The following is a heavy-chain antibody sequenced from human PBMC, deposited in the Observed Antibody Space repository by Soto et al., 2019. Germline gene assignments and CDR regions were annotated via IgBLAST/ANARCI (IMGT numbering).Heavy chain of an antibody. V-gene: IGHV3-30*03. CDR1: GFSFSSYG. CDR3: ARRRDNVVFTPFDY. CDR2: TTYDGGIK. D-gene: IGHD2-8*01. J-gene: IGHJ4*02. Sequence: GGSLRLSCAASGFSFSSYGMEWVRLAPGKGLEWVAATTYDGGIKHYVDSVKGRFTISRDNSKNTLYLQMNSLRDEDTAVYYYARRRDNVVFTPFDYWGQGTLATVS.